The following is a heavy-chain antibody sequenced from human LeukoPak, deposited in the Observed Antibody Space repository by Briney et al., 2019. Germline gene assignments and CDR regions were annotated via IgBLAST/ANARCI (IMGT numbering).Heavy chain of an antibody. CDR3: AAKGYSGYDR. CDR2: IYYSGST. CDR1: GGSISSSSYY. J-gene: IGHJ4*02. Sequence: PSETLSLTCTVSGGSISSSSYYWGWIRQPPGKGLVWIGSIYYSGSTYYNPSLKSRVTISVDTSKNQFSLKLSSVTAADTAVYYCAAKGYSGYDRWGQGTLVTVSS. V-gene: IGHV4-39*01. D-gene: IGHD5-12*01.